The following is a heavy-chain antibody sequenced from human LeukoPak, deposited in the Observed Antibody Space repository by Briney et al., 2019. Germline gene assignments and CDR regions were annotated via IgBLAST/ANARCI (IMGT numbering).Heavy chain of an antibody. CDR2: ISWNSGSI. CDR3: AKDQYSSGHDAFDI. Sequence: GGSLRLSCAASGFTFDDYAMHWVRQAPGKGLEWVSGISWNSGSIGYADSVKGRFTISRDNAKNSLYLQMNSLRPEDMALYYCAKDQYSSGHDAFDIWGQGTMVTVSS. CDR1: GFTFDDYA. V-gene: IGHV3-9*03. J-gene: IGHJ3*02. D-gene: IGHD6-19*01.